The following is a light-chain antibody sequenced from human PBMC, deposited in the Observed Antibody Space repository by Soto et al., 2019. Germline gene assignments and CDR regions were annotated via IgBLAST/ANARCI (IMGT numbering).Light chain of an antibody. CDR1: QSVSSNS. CDR2: GTS. CDR3: HQYGRSPRT. Sequence: VVLTQSPGTLSLSPGERASLSCRASQSVSSNSLDWYQQKPGQAPRLLIYGTSSRATDIPDRFSGSGSGTDFTLTISRLEPEDFAVYYCHQYGRSPRTFGGGTKVEIK. J-gene: IGKJ4*01. V-gene: IGKV3-20*01.